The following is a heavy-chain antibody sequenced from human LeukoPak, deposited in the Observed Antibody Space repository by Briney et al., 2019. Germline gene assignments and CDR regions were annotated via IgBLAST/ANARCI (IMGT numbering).Heavy chain of an antibody. V-gene: IGHV1-69*13. CDR3: ARSAFGSGIHTFDY. J-gene: IGHJ4*02. Sequence: GASVKVSCKASGGTFSSYAISWVRQAPGQGLEWMGGIIPIFGTANYAQKFQGRVTITADESTSTAYMELSSLRSEDTAVYYCARSAFGSGIHTFDYWGQGTLVTVSS. CDR2: IIPIFGTA. D-gene: IGHD3-10*01. CDR1: GGTFSSYA.